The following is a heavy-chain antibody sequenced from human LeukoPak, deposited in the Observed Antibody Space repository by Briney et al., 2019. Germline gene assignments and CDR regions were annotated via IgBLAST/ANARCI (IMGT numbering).Heavy chain of an antibody. D-gene: IGHD3-10*01. CDR2: INHSGST. CDR3: ARARTVRGHFDY. V-gene: IGHV4-34*01. Sequence: PSETLSLTCAVYGGSFSGYYWSWIRQPPGKGLEWIGEINHSGSTNYNPSLKSRVTISVDTSKNQFSLKLSSVTAADTAVYYCARARTVRGHFDYWGQGTLVTVSS. J-gene: IGHJ4*02. CDR1: GGSFSGYY.